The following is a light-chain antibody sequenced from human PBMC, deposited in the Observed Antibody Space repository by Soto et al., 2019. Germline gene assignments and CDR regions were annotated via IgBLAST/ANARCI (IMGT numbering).Light chain of an antibody. V-gene: IGLV1-47*01. Sequence: QSVLTQPPSASGTPGQTVTISSSGSSSNIGSNYVFWYQHLPGTAPKLLIYGNNQRPSGVPDRFFGSRSGTSASLAISGLRPEDEADYYCAVWDDSLSGVVFGGGTKLTVL. CDR1: SSNIGSNY. J-gene: IGLJ3*02. CDR3: AVWDDSLSGVV. CDR2: GNN.